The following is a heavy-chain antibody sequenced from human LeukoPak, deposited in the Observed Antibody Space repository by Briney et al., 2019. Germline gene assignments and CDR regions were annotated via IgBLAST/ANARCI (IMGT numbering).Heavy chain of an antibody. J-gene: IGHJ4*02. V-gene: IGHV4-34*01. Sequence: SSETLSLTCAVYGGSFSGYYWSWIRQPPGKGLEWIGEINHSGSTNYNPSLKSRVTISVDTSKNQFSLKLSSVTAADTAVYYCATPWGSYSYAPPYYFDYWGQGTLVTVSS. CDR2: INHSGST. CDR1: GGSFSGYY. D-gene: IGHD5-18*01. CDR3: ATPWGSYSYAPPYYFDY.